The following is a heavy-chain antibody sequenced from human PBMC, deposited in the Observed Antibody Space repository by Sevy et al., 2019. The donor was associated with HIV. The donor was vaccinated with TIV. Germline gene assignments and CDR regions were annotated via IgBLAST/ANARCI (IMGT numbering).Heavy chain of an antibody. V-gene: IGHV3-23*01. Sequence: GGSLRLSCSASEFTFSSYAMSWVRQAPGKGLEWVSSISGSGRFTYYADFVEGRFIISRDNSKNTLYLQMNSLRAEDTAVYYCARAALLRFLEWFPPYYFDYWGQGTLVTVSS. CDR1: EFTFSSYA. D-gene: IGHD3-3*01. CDR2: ISGSGRFT. CDR3: ARAALLRFLEWFPPYYFDY. J-gene: IGHJ4*02.